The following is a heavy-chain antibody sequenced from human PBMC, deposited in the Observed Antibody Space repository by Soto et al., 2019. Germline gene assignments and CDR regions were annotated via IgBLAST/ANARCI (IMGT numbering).Heavy chain of an antibody. V-gene: IGHV1-24*01. CDR1: GYTLTELS. D-gene: IGHD3-16*02. Sequence: GASVKVSCKVSGYTLTELSMHWVRQAPGKGLEWMGGFDPEDGETIYAQKFQGRVTMTEDTSTDTAYMELSSLRSEDTAVYYCATDWSVKGSNWFDPWGQGTLVTVSS. CDR3: ATDWSVKGSNWFDP. J-gene: IGHJ5*02. CDR2: FDPEDGET.